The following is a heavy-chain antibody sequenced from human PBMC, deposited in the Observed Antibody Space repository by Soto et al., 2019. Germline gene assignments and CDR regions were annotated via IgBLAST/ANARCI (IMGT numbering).Heavy chain of an antibody. D-gene: IGHD3-9*01. CDR2: ISFDGNII. Sequence: GGSLRLSCAASDFSFSSYAMHWIRQAPGRGLEWLAVISFDGNIIQYADSVKGRFIISRDNSKNTLYLQMNSLRGDDTAVYYCARTFDTITYYFDYWGQGTLVTVSS. J-gene: IGHJ4*02. CDR1: DFSFSSYA. V-gene: IGHV3-30-3*01. CDR3: ARTFDTITYYFDY.